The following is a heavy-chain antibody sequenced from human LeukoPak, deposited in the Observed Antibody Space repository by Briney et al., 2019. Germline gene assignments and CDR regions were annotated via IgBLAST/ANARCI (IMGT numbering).Heavy chain of an antibody. V-gene: IGHV3-23*01. Sequence: GGSLRLSCAASGFTFSSYAMNWVRQAPGKGLGWVSVITLSGGSTYYADSVKGRFTISRDNSKNTLYLQMNSLRAEDTAVYYCAKTYSRGWDLPWAFNIWGQGTMVTVSS. J-gene: IGHJ3*02. CDR3: AKTYSRGWDLPWAFNI. CDR1: GFTFSSYA. CDR2: ITLSGGST. D-gene: IGHD6-19*01.